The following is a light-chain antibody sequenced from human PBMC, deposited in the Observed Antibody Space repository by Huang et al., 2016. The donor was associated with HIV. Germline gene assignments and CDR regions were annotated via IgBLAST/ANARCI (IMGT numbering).Light chain of an antibody. CDR2: AAY. J-gene: IGKJ3*01. CDR1: QDLNNF. V-gene: IGKV1-8*01. Sequence: IRMTQSPSSLSASTGDRVTITCRANQDLNNFLAWYQQRPGSFPKLLIYAAYTLQSGDPSRFSGNGSGTDFTLTIGGLHSEDVATYYCQQYDIHPRTFGPGTRVDIK. CDR3: QQYDIHPRT.